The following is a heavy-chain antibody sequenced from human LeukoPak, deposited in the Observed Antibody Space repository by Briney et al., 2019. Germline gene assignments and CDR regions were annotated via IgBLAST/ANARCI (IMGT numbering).Heavy chain of an antibody. CDR1: GYTFTSYY. Sequence: ASVKVSCKAPGYTFTSYYMHWVRQAPGQGLEWMGIINPSGGSTSYAQKFQGRVTMTRDTPTSTVYMELSSLRSEDTAVYYCARGNPLWFGELYLDYWGQGTLVTVSS. V-gene: IGHV1-46*01. D-gene: IGHD3-10*01. CDR3: ARGNPLWFGELYLDY. J-gene: IGHJ4*02. CDR2: INPSGGST.